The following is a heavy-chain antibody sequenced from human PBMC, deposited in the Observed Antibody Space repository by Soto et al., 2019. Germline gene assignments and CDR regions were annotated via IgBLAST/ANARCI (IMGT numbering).Heavy chain of an antibody. Sequence: RGSLRLSCAASGFTFSSYWMSWLRQAPGKGLEWVANIKQDGSEKYYVDSVKGRFTISRDNAKNSLYLQMNSLRAEDTAVYYCARDRPQIVGATTGYYGMDVWGQGTTVTVSS. CDR3: ARDRPQIVGATTGYYGMDV. CDR2: IKQDGSEK. CDR1: GFTFSSYW. D-gene: IGHD1-26*01. V-gene: IGHV3-7*01. J-gene: IGHJ6*02.